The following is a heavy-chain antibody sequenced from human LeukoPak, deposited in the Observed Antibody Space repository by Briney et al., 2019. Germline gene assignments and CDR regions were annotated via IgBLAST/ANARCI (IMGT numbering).Heavy chain of an antibody. V-gene: IGHV3-13*01. Sequence: RGCLRLSCAASGFTFSDYEMHWVRQATEKGLEWVSAVGTVGDTYYTGSVKGRFTISRDNAKNSLYLQMNSLRAGDTAVYYCARVAKERVGGVYYFDYWGQGTLVTVSS. J-gene: IGHJ4*02. CDR3: ARVAKERVGGVYYFDY. D-gene: IGHD1-1*01. CDR2: VGTVGDT. CDR1: GFTFSDYE.